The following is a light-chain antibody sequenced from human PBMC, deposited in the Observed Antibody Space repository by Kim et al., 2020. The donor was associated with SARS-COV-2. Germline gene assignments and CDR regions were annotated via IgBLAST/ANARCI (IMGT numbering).Light chain of an antibody. V-gene: IGKV2-28*01. Sequence: DIVMTQSPLSLPVTPGEPASISCRSSQSLLHSNGQNYLGWYLQKPGQSPQLLIYLGSTRASGVPDRFSGSGSGTDFTLKISRVEAEDVGIYYCIEALRTTYTFGQRTKLEI. CDR1: QSLLHSNGQNY. J-gene: IGKJ2*01. CDR3: IEALRTTYT. CDR2: LGS.